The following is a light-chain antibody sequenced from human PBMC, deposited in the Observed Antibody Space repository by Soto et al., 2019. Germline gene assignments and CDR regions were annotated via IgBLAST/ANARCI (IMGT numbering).Light chain of an antibody. V-gene: IGKV1-27*01. CDR3: QKYNRAPLT. Sequence: DIQMTHSPSSLSASIGDRVTITCRASQDISHYLAWYQQKPGKVPKLLIYAASTLQSGVPSRFSGGGSGTDFTLTISSLQPEDVSTYYCQKYNRAPLTFGGGTKVDIK. CDR1: QDISHY. J-gene: IGKJ4*01. CDR2: AAS.